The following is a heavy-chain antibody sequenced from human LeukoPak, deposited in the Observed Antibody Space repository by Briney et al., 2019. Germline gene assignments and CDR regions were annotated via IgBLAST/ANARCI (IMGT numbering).Heavy chain of an antibody. V-gene: IGHV1-18*01. D-gene: IGHD1-26*01. CDR1: GYTFTSYA. J-gene: IGHJ3*02. Sequence: ASVKVSCKASGYTFTSYAISWVRQAPGQGLEWMGWISAYNGNTNYAQKLQGRVTMTTDTSTSTAYMELRSLRSDDTAVYYCARDRGLSGSYPNDAFDIWGQGTMVTVSS. CDR2: ISAYNGNT. CDR3: ARDRGLSGSYPNDAFDI.